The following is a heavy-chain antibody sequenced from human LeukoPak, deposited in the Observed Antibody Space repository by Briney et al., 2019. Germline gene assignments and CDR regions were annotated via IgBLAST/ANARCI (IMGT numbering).Heavy chain of an antibody. CDR3: ARAGIAAAGLRFDP. V-gene: IGHV4-4*02. J-gene: IGHJ5*02. Sequence: SGTLSLTCAVSGGSLSSSNWWSWVRQPPGKGLEWIGEIYHSGSTNYNPSLKSRVTISVDKSKNQFSLKLSSVTAADTAVYYCARAGIAAAGLRFDPWGQGTLVTVSS. D-gene: IGHD6-13*01. CDR1: GGSLSSSNW. CDR2: IYHSGST.